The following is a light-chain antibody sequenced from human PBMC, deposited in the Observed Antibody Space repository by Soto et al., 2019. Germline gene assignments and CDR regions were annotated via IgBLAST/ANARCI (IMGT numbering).Light chain of an antibody. CDR2: ATS. Sequence: DIQMTQSPSSLSASVGDRVTITCRASQGISNYLAWYQQKPGKVPKLLIYATSTLQSGVQSRFSGSGSGTDFTLTISSLQPKDVATYYCQKYNNAPWTFGQGTKVEIK. V-gene: IGKV1-27*01. CDR3: QKYNNAPWT. J-gene: IGKJ1*01. CDR1: QGISNY.